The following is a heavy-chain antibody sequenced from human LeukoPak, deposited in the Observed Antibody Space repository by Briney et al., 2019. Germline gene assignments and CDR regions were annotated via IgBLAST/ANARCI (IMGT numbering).Heavy chain of an antibody. CDR2: IYYSEST. CDR3: ARAAVTQYYFDY. J-gene: IGHJ4*02. D-gene: IGHD4-17*01. V-gene: IGHV4-61*01. CDR1: GGSVSSGSYY. Sequence: PSETLSLTCTVSGGSVSSGSYYWSWIRQPPGKGLEWIGYIYYSESTNYNLSLKSRVTISVDTSKNQFSLKLSSVTAADTAVYYCARAAVTQYYFDYWGQGTLVTVSS.